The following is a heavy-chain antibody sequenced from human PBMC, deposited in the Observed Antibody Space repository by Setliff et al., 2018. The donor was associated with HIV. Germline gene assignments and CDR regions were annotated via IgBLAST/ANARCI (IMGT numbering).Heavy chain of an antibody. CDR1: GYSFTNHY. CDR2: INPTGGSK. V-gene: IGHV1-46*04. D-gene: IGHD4-4*01. CDR3: ARGNGWFDP. J-gene: IGHJ5*02. Sequence: ASVKVSCKPAGYSFTNHYMHWVRQAPGQGLEWMGVINPTGGSKSNTQKLQGRVAMTRDTSTSTVYMELSSLRSEEPAVYYCARGNGWFDPWGQGTLVTVSS.